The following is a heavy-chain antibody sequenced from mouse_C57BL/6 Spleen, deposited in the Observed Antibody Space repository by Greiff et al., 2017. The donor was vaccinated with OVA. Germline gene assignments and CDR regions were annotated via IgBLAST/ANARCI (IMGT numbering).Heavy chain of an antibody. CDR3: ARRYYGSSNWYFDV. CDR2: IDPSDSYT. Sequence: QVHVKQPGAELVMPGASVKLSCKASGYTFTSYWMHWVKQRPGQGLEWIGEIDPSDSYTNYNQKFKGKSTLTVDKSSSTAYMQLSSLTSEDSAVYYGARRYYGSSNWYFDVWGTGTTVTVSS. D-gene: IGHD1-1*01. CDR1: GYTFTSYW. V-gene: IGHV1-69*01. J-gene: IGHJ1*03.